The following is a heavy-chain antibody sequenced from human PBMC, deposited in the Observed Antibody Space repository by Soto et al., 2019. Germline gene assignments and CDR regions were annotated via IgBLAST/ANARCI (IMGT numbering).Heavy chain of an antibody. J-gene: IGHJ5*02. CDR2: TSNSAPT. Sequence: SETLSLTCTVSGGSISSYHWGWIRQSPGKGLEWIGYTSNSAPTIYNPSLKSRVTISADTFKNQFSLRLSSVTAADTAVYFCARGGIVVVPARGWFDPWGQGTLVTVSS. CDR3: ARGGIVVVPARGWFDP. D-gene: IGHD2-2*01. CDR1: GGSISSYH. V-gene: IGHV4-59*08.